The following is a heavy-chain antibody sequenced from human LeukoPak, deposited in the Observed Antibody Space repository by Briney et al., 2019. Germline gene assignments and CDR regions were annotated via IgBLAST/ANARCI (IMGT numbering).Heavy chain of an antibody. CDR2: ISPTGSTT. V-gene: IGHV3-74*01. CDR1: GFSSGGHG. Sequence: PGGSLRLSFTPSGFSSGGHGRHGPGNLPGKGRVWFSRISPTGSTTSYADSVKGRFTVSRDNAKNTLYLQVNNLRAEDTAVYYCARGPNSNWSGLDFWGQGTLLTVSS. D-gene: IGHD6-6*01. J-gene: IGHJ4*02. CDR3: ARGPNSNWSGLDF.